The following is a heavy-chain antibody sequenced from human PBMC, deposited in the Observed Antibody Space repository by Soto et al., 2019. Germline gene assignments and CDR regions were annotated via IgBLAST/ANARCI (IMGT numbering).Heavy chain of an antibody. CDR3: AKDLPTEPTTI. CDR2: INWNGANT. J-gene: IGHJ4*02. V-gene: IGHV3-20*04. CDR1: GFTFDDYA. D-gene: IGHD4-17*01. Sequence: GGSLRLSCTASGFTFDDYAMHWVRQAPGKGLEWVSTINWNGANTSYADSVKGRFTISRDNAKNTLYLQMNSLRAEVTAVYYCAKDLPTEPTTIWGQGTLVTVSS.